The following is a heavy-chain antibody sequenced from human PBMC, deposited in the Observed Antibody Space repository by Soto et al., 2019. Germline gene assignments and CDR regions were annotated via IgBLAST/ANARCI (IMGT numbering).Heavy chain of an antibody. CDR3: ARGARI. CDR2: IKEDGSEK. Sequence: EVELVESGGDLVRPGGSLRLPCADSRFTFSGYWMYWVRQAPGKGLEWVANIKEDGSEKNYVDSVRGRFTISRDNAKNSLYLQMNSLRAEDTAVYYCARGARIWGQGTMVTVSP. CDR1: RFTFSGYW. V-gene: IGHV3-7*01. J-gene: IGHJ3*02.